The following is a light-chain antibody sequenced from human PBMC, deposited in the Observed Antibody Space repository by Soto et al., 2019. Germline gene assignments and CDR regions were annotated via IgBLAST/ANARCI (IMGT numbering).Light chain of an antibody. CDR3: QQYHKWPPST. CDR2: GAS. V-gene: IGKV3D-15*01. J-gene: IGKJ1*01. Sequence: EIVLTQSPATLSVSPGERATLSCRASQSVSSNLAWYQQKPGQAPRLLIYGASNRATGIPDRFSGSGSGTDFTLTISRLESEDVAVYYCQQYHKWPPSTFGQGTKVDIK. CDR1: QSVSSN.